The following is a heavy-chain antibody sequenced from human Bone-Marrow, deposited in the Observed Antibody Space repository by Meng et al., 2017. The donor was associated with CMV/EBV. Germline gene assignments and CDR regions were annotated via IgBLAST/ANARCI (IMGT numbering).Heavy chain of an antibody. D-gene: IGHD2-15*01. CDR2: IKQDGSEK. Sequence: GESLKISCAASGFTFSSYWMSWVRQAPGKGLEWVANIKQDGSEKYYVDSVKGRFTISRDNAKNSLYLQMNSLRAEDTAVYYCARGGWYIDYWGQGTLVTVSS. J-gene: IGHJ4*02. V-gene: IGHV3-7*01. CDR3: ARGGWYIDY. CDR1: GFTFSSYW.